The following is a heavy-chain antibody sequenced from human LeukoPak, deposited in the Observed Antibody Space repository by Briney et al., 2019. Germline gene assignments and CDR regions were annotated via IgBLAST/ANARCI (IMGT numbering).Heavy chain of an antibody. D-gene: IGHD3-22*01. CDR2: ISSSSSSI. J-gene: IGHJ5*02. CDR3: ARKSDYDSSGYRNWFDL. CDR1: GFTFSSYS. Sequence: GGSLRLPCAASGFTFSSYSMNWVRQAPGKGLEWVSYISSSSSSIYYADSVKGRFTISRDNAKNSLYLQMNSLRDEDTAVYYCARKSDYDSSGYRNWFDLWGQGTLVTVSS. V-gene: IGHV3-48*02.